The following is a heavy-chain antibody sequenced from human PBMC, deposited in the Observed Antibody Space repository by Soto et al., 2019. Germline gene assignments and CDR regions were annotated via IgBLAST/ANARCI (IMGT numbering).Heavy chain of an antibody. CDR1: GYSISSGYY. CDR2: IYHGGST. CDR3: ARVGPWVPYYYDSSPYTFEHWFDP. D-gene: IGHD3-22*01. V-gene: IGHV4-38-2*01. J-gene: IGHJ5*02. Sequence: KPSETLSPTCAVPGYSISSGYYWGWLRQPPVKGRGWSGSIYHGGSTYYNPSLNSRVALSIGMTNKRVSLILNAVTAADTAVYYCARVGPWVPYYYDSSPYTFEHWFDPWGQGTLVTVSS.